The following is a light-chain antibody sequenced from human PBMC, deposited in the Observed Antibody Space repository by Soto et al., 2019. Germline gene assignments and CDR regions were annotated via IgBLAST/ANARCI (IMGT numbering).Light chain of an antibody. Sequence: DIQMTHSPSTLSASVGDRVTITCRASQSISSWLAWYQQKPGKAPKLLIYKASTLESGVPSNFSGSGSGTEFTLSISSLQPEDFATYYCQQYNSYPWTFGQGTKVDIK. CDR1: QSISSW. J-gene: IGKJ1*01. CDR2: KAS. V-gene: IGKV1-5*03. CDR3: QQYNSYPWT.